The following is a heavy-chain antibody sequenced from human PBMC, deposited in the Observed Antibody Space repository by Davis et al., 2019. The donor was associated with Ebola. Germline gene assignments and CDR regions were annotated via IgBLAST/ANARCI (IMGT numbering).Heavy chain of an antibody. V-gene: IGHV3-48*02. CDR2: ISSSSSTI. CDR3: ARDWGAAAAGTDYFDY. J-gene: IGHJ4*02. Sequence: GESLKISCAASGFTFSSYSMNWVRQAPGKGLEWVSYISSSSSTIYYADSVKGRFTISRDNAKNSLYLQMNSLRDEDTAVYYCARDWGAAAAGTDYFDYWGQGTLVTVSS. D-gene: IGHD6-13*01. CDR1: GFTFSSYS.